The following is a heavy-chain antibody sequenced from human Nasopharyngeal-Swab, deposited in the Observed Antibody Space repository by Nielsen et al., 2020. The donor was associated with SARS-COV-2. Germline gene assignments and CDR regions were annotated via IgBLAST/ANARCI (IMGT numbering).Heavy chain of an antibody. V-gene: IGHV4-61*01. Sequence: ESLKISCTVSGGSVSSGSYYWSWIRQPPGKGLEWIGYIYYSGSTNYNPSLKSRVTISVDTSKNQFSLKLSSVTAADTAVYYCARDPGYSYFNWFDPWGQGTLVTVSS. CDR2: IYYSGST. D-gene: IGHD5-18*01. J-gene: IGHJ5*02. CDR3: ARDPGYSYFNWFDP. CDR1: GGSVSSGSYY.